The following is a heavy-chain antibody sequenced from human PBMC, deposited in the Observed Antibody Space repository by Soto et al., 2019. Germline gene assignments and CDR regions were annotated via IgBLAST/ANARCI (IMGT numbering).Heavy chain of an antibody. V-gene: IGHV4-34*01. J-gene: IGHJ2*01. CDR3: ARESHDILTGPPWVWYFDL. Sequence: QVQLQQWGAGPLRPLETLSLTCGVSGGSFSGYYWAWIRQSPGKGLEWIGEINDRGSINYNPSMKILVSISVDTSKNHYALKLRSVTAADTAVYYCARESHDILTGPPWVWYFDLWGRGTLVTVSS. D-gene: IGHD3-9*01. CDR2: INDRGSI. CDR1: GGSFSGYY.